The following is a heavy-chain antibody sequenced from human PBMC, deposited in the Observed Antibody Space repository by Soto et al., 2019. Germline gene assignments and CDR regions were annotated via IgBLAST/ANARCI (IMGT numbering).Heavy chain of an antibody. D-gene: IGHD1-1*01. V-gene: IGHV3-53*01. J-gene: IGHJ6*02. CDR2: IYSGGST. Sequence: PGGSLRLSCAASGFTVSSNYMSWVRQAPGKGLEWVSVIYSGGSTYYADSVKGRFTISRDNSKNTLYLQMNSLRAEDTAVYYCARDTGAYYYGMDVWGQGTTVTVPS. CDR1: GFTVSSNY. CDR3: ARDTGAYYYGMDV.